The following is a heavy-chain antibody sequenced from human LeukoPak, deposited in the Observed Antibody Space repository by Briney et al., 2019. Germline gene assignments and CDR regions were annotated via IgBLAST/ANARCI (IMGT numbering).Heavy chain of an antibody. J-gene: IGHJ4*02. CDR1: GYTFSGYY. V-gene: IGHV1-2*02. CDR3: ARVSGGYSNGRLQELHY. D-gene: IGHD5-18*01. CDR2: INPNSGGT. Sequence: GASVKVSCKASGYTFSGYYMHWVRQAPGQGLEWMGWINPNSGGTNYAQKFQGRVTMTRDTSISTAYMELSRLRSDDTAVYYCARVSGGYSNGRLQELHYWGQGTLVTVSS.